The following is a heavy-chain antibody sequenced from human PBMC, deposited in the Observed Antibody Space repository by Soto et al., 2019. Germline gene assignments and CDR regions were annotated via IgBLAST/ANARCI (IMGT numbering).Heavy chain of an antibody. Sequence: GESLKISCKGSGYSFTSYWIGWVRQMPGQGLEWMGSIYPGDSDTTYSPSFQGQVTISVDRSITTAYLQWGSLKASDTAMYYCATSGQLWLRTDYWGQGTLVTVSS. CDR1: GYSFTSYW. D-gene: IGHD5-18*01. CDR3: ATSGQLWLRTDY. V-gene: IGHV5-51*01. J-gene: IGHJ4*02. CDR2: IYPGDSDT.